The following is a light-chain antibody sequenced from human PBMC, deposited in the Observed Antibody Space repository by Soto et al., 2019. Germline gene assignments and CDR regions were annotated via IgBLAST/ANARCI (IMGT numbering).Light chain of an antibody. CDR3: QQYNTFWT. V-gene: IGKV1-5*01. CDR2: DVS. J-gene: IGKJ1*01. CDR1: QRISNW. Sequence: DIQITQSPSTLSASVADRVTITCRASQRISNWLAWYQQKPEKAPKLLIYDVSSLQSGDPSRFNGSGSGTEFTLTISGLQPDDSATYYCQQYNTFWTFGQGTTGDI.